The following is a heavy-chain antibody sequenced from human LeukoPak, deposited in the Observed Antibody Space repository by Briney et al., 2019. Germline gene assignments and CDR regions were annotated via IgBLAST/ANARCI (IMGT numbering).Heavy chain of an antibody. CDR3: ISYGGNPWAIDY. Sequence: PSETLSLTCTVSGGSISSSRYYWGWIRQPPGKGLEWIGSIYYSGSTYYNPSLKSRVTISVDTSKNQFSLKLSSVTAADTAVYYCISYGGNPWAIDYWGQGTLVTVSS. J-gene: IGHJ4*02. CDR1: GGSISSSRYY. D-gene: IGHD4-23*01. V-gene: IGHV4-39*01. CDR2: IYYSGST.